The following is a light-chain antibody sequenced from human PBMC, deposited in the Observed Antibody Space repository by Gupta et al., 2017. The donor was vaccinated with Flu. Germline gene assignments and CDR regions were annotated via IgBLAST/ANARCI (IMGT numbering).Light chain of an antibody. J-gene: IGLJ1*01. CDR2: EVS. V-gene: IGLV2-14*01. CDR3: ASYASTSARV. Sequence: SITISCTGTNSDIGANNHVSWYQQDPGKVPKVMIYEVSNRPSGVSFRFSGSKSGNTASLTISGLQAEDEADYYCASYASTSARVFGTGTKVTVL. CDR1: NSDIGANNH.